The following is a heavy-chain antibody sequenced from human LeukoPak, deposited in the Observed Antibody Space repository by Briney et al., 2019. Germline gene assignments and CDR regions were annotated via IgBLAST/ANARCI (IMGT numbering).Heavy chain of an antibody. CDR1: GASIGSTAYY. CDR3: AVGVIADGVVDY. Sequence: SETLSLTCTVSGASIGSTAYYWDWIRQPPGKGLEWIGTIYYSGSTYFNPSLKSRVTISVDTSKSQFSLKLSSVTAADAAVYYCAVGVIADGVVDYWGQGTLVTVSS. D-gene: IGHD2-21*01. CDR2: IYYSGST. V-gene: IGHV4-39*07. J-gene: IGHJ4*02.